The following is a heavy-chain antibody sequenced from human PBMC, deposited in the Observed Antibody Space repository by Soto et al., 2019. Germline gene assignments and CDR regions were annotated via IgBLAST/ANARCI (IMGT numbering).Heavy chain of an antibody. V-gene: IGHV3-49*03. D-gene: IGHD2-15*01. CDR2: IRSKAYGGTT. Sequence: EVQLVESGGGLVQPGRSLRLSCTASGFTFGDYAMSWFRQAPGKGLEWVGFIRSKAYGGTTEYAASVKGRFTISRDDSKSIAYLQMNSLKTEDTAVYYCTRDPELGYCSGGSCHWGSYFDYWGQGTLVTVSS. J-gene: IGHJ4*02. CDR3: TRDPELGYCSGGSCHWGSYFDY. CDR1: GFTFGDYA.